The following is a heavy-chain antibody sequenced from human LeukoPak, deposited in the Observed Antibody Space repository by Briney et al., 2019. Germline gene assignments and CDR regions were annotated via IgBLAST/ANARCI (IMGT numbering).Heavy chain of an antibody. V-gene: IGHV3-66*01. J-gene: IGHJ6*02. CDR2: IYSGGST. CDR3: ARNIARNGMDV. D-gene: IGHD2/OR15-2a*01. CDR1: GFTVSSNY. Sequence: GGSLRLSCAASGFTVSSNYMSWVRQAPGKGLEWVSVIYSGGSTYYADSVKGRFTISRDNSKNTLYLQMNSLRAEDTAVYYCARNIARNGMDVWGQGTTVTVSS.